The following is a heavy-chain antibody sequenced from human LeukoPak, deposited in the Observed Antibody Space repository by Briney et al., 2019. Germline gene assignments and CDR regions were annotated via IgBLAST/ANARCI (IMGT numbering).Heavy chain of an antibody. Sequence: GGSLRLSCAASGFTFSNAWMSWVRQAPGKGLEWVGRIKSKTDAGTTDYAAPVKGRFTISRDDSKSTLYLQMNSLKTEDTAVYYCTTDLADYGGNLDYWGQGTLVTVSS. CDR1: GFTFSNAW. CDR3: TTDLADYGGNLDY. CDR2: IKSKTDAGTT. V-gene: IGHV3-15*01. D-gene: IGHD4-23*01. J-gene: IGHJ4*02.